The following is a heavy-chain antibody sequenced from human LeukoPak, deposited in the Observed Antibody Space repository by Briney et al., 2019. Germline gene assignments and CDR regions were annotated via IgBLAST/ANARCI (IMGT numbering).Heavy chain of an antibody. CDR1: GYTFTAYY. Sequence: ASVKVSCKASGYTFTAYYMHWVRQAPGQGLEWMGWINPNSGGTDYAQKFQGRVTMNRDTSITTAYVELSGLRSDDTAVYYCARGRYGWLPFDYWGQGTLVTVSS. V-gene: IGHV1-2*02. J-gene: IGHJ4*02. CDR2: INPNSGGT. D-gene: IGHD3-16*01. CDR3: ARGRYGWLPFDY.